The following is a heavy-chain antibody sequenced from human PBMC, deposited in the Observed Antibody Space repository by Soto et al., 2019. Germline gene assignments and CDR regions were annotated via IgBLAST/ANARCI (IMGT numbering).Heavy chain of an antibody. CDR1: GGTFGNYA. D-gene: IGHD6-19*01. J-gene: IGHJ4*02. V-gene: IGHV1-69*14. Sequence: QVQLVQSGADVKKPGSSVKVSCEVSGGTFGNYAFTWVRQGPGQGLEWMGGIIPIFGTANYARQFKGRVAISADKSTTTTYMELSNLTSEDTAVYYCARVAETGYTSGWYYFDYWGQGSLVTVSS. CDR2: IIPIFGTA. CDR3: ARVAETGYTSGWYYFDY.